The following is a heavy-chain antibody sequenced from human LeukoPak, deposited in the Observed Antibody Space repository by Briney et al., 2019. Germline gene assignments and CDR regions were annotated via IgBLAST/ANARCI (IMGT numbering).Heavy chain of an antibody. J-gene: IGHJ4*02. V-gene: IGHV3-11*04. D-gene: IGHD6-13*01. CDR2: ISISSTTI. CDR1: GFTFSDEY. CDR3: ARGLRYSSSWYNFDY. Sequence: PGGALRLSCAASGFTFSDEYMSWIRQAPGKGLEWVSYISISSTTIYYADSVKGRFTISRDNAKNSLYLQLNSLRDEDTAVYYCARGLRYSSSWYNFDYWGQGTLVTVSS.